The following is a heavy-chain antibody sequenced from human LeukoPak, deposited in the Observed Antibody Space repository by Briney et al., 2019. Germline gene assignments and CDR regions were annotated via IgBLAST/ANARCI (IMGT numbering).Heavy chain of an antibody. CDR3: ARDRWSGYPFDY. CDR1: GGTFSSYA. Sequence: ASVKVSCKASGGTFSSYAISWVRQAPGQGLEWMGRTIPILGIANYAQKFQGRVTITADKSTSTAYMELSSLRSEDTAVYYCARDRWSGYPFDYWGQGTLVTVSS. CDR2: TIPILGIA. D-gene: IGHD5-12*01. J-gene: IGHJ4*02. V-gene: IGHV1-69*04.